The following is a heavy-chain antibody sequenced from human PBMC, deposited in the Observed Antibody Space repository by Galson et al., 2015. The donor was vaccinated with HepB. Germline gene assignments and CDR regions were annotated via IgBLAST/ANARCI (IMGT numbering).Heavy chain of an antibody. J-gene: IGHJ2*01. D-gene: IGHD4-23*01. CDR1: GFTFSSYG. CDR3: AREVSTVGYFDL. V-gene: IGHV3-30*03. CDR2: ISYDGSNK. Sequence: SLRLSCAASGFTFSSYGMHWVRQAPGKGLEWVAVISYDGSNKYYADSVKGRFTISRDNAKNSLYLQMNSLRAEDTAVYYCAREVSTVGYFDLWGRGTLVTVSS.